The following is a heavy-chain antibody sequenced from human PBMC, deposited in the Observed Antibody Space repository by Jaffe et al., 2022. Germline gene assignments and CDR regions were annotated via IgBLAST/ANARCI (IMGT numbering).Heavy chain of an antibody. CDR3: ARWDLNYHASDI. J-gene: IGHJ3*02. CDR1: GFTFTTYS. D-gene: IGHD1-26*01. CDR2: ITSGSSTK. Sequence: EVQLVESGGGLVQPGGSLRLSCGASGFTFTTYSMNWVRQAPGKGLEWVAYITSGSSTKFYADSVKGRFTISRDNAKNSVYLQMNSLRAEDTAVYYCARWDLNYHASDIWGQGTMVTVSS. V-gene: IGHV3-48*01.